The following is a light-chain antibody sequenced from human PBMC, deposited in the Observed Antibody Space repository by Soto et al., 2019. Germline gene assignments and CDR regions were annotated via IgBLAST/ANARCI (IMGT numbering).Light chain of an antibody. Sequence: EILLTQSPGTLSLSPGDRATLSCRASQSLGSTFLAWYQQKSGQSPRLLIYGASDRATDVPDRFSGSGPGADFTLTISRLEPEDFAVYFCQQYGRLPLSFGGGTKVDIK. J-gene: IGKJ4*01. V-gene: IGKV3-20*01. CDR1: QSLGSTF. CDR3: QQYGRLPLS. CDR2: GAS.